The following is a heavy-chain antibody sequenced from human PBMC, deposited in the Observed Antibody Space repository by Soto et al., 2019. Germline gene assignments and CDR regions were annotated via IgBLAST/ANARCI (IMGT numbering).Heavy chain of an antibody. CDR2: IYHSGST. Sequence: TLSLTCAVSGYSISSGYYWGWIRQPPGKGLEWIGSIYHSGSTYYNPSLKSRVTISVDTSKNQFSLKLSSVTAADTAVYYCARGTGGDSYYYYGMDVWGQGTTVTVSS. CDR3: ARGTGGDSYYYYGMDV. V-gene: IGHV4-38-2*01. J-gene: IGHJ6*02. CDR1: GYSISSGYY. D-gene: IGHD4-17*01.